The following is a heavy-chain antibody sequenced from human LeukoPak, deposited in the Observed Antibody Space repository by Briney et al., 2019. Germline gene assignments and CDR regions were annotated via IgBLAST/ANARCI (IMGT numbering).Heavy chain of an antibody. Sequence: SVKASCKASGGTFSSYAISWVRQAPGQGLEWMGGIIPIFGTANYAQKFQGRVTITADKSTSTAYMELSSLRSEDTAVYYCARGWAGTNPYYYYYYMDVWGKGTTVTVSS. CDR1: GGTFSSYA. V-gene: IGHV1-69*06. CDR2: IIPIFGTA. J-gene: IGHJ6*03. CDR3: ARGWAGTNPYYYYYYMDV. D-gene: IGHD6-19*01.